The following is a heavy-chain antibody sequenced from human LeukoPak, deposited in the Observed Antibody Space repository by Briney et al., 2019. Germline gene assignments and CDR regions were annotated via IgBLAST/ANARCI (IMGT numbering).Heavy chain of an antibody. CDR3: ARANSGDYDFWSGYYPFDY. CDR1: GGSISSGDYY. J-gene: IGHJ4*02. V-gene: IGHV4-30-4*08. CDR2: IYYSGST. Sequence: SQTLSLTCTVSGGSISSGDYYWSWIRQPPGKGLEWIGYIYYSGSTYYNPSLKSRVTISVDTSKNQFSLKLSPVTAADTAVYYCARANSGDYDFWSGYYPFDYWGQGTLVTVSS. D-gene: IGHD3-3*01.